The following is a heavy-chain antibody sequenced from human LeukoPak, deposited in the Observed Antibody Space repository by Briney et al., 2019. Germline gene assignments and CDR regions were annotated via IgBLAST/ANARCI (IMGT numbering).Heavy chain of an antibody. J-gene: IGHJ4*02. Sequence: GASVKVSCKASGYTFTSYDINWVRQATGQGLEWMGWMNPNSGNTGYAQKFQGRVTTTRNTSISTAYMELGSLRSEDTAVYYCARWYCSSTSCYFDYWGQGTLVTVSS. CDR1: GYTFTSYD. D-gene: IGHD2-2*01. CDR2: MNPNSGNT. CDR3: ARWYCSSTSCYFDY. V-gene: IGHV1-8*01.